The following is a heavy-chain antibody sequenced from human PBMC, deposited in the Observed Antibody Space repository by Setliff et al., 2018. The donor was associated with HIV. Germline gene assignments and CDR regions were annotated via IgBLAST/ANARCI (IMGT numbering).Heavy chain of an antibody. CDR3: ARDRDDSSGSYFDY. CDR1: GFTFSAYA. CDR2: IRYDGSNK. Sequence: GGSLRLSCAASGFTFSAYAMHWVRQAPGKGLEWVAFIRYDGSNKEYADSVKGRFTISRDNSKNTLYLHMDSLRAEDTAVYYCARDRDDSSGSYFDYWGQGTLGTVSS. V-gene: IGHV3-30*02. D-gene: IGHD3-22*01. J-gene: IGHJ4*02.